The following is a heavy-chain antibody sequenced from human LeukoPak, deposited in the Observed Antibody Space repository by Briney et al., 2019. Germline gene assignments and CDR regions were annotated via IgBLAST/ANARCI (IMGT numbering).Heavy chain of an antibody. CDR3: ARVPRSYYYYYYMDV. Sequence: SETLSLTCTVSGGSISSYYWSWIRQPAGKGLEWIGRIYTSGGTNYNPSLKSRVTMSVDTSKNQFSLKLSSVTAADTAVYYCARVPRSYYYYYYMDVWGKGTTVTVSS. V-gene: IGHV4-4*07. CDR2: IYTSGGT. J-gene: IGHJ6*03. CDR1: GGSISSYY.